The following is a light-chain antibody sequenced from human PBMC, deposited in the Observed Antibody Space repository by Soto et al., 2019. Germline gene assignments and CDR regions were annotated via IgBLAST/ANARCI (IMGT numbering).Light chain of an antibody. V-gene: IGLV1-44*01. J-gene: IGLJ2*01. CDR1: ASNIESNT. CDR2: SHN. Sequence: QSVLTQPPSASGTPGQRVTISCSGSASNIESNTVTWYQQLPGTAPKFVIYSHNQRPSGVPDRFSGSKSGTSASLAISGLQSEDEADYYCQSYDNSLSGSIFGGGTKVTVL. CDR3: QSYDNSLSGSI.